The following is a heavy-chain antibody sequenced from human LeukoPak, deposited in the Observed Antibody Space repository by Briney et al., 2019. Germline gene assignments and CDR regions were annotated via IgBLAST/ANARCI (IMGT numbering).Heavy chain of an antibody. V-gene: IGHV3-23*01. D-gene: IGHD5-12*01. CDR2: ISGSGDIT. Sequence: GGSLSLSRAASGFTFSMYAMNWVRQPPGKGLEWVSGISGSGDITYYADSVKGRFTISRDNSKRTLYLRMNSLRAEDTAVYYGAKDVDIVATINGGFDYWGQGTLVTVSS. CDR3: AKDVDIVATINGGFDY. J-gene: IGHJ4*02. CDR1: GFTFSMYA.